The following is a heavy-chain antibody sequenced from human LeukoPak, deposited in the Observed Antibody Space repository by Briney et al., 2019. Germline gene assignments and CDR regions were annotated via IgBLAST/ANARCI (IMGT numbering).Heavy chain of an antibody. D-gene: IGHD5-24*01. CDR3: ARDGGYNWSGGVY. CDR1: GYTFITYG. Sequence: GASVKVSCEASGYTFITYGISWVRQAPGQGLEWMGWIRPYNGNTKYAQKFQDRVTMTTDTSRSTAYMELRSLRSDDTAVYYCARDGGYNWSGGVYWGQGTLVTVSS. V-gene: IGHV1-18*01. J-gene: IGHJ4*02. CDR2: IRPYNGNT.